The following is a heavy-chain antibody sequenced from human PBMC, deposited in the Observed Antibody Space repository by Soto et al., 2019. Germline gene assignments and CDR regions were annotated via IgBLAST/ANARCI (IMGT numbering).Heavy chain of an antibody. Sequence: QMQLVQSGPEVKKPGTSVKVSCKASGFTFTSSAVQWVRQARGQRLEWIGWIVVGSGNTNYEQKFQERVTITRDMSTSPAYRELSSLRSEDTAVYYCAEVGPIVGARSSQVELDYWGQGTLVTVSS. CDR2: IVVGSGNT. J-gene: IGHJ4*02. D-gene: IGHD1-26*01. V-gene: IGHV1-58*01. CDR1: GFTFTSSA. CDR3: AEVGPIVGARSSQVELDY.